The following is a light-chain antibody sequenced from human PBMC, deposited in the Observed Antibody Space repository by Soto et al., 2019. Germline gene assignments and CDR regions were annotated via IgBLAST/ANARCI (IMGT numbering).Light chain of an antibody. Sequence: EIVMTHSPATLSVSPGERATLSCRASQSFSSNLTWYQQKAGQAPRLRIYGASTRATGIPARFSGSGSRTEFTLTISSLQSEDFAVYYCQQYNNWPPMYTFGQGTKLEIK. J-gene: IGKJ2*01. V-gene: IGKV3-15*01. CDR1: QSFSSN. CDR3: QQYNNWPPMYT. CDR2: GAS.